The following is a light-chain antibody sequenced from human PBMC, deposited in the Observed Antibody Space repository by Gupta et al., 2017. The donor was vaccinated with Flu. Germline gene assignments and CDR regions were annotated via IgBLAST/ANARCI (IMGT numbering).Light chain of an antibody. CDR2: ATS. CDR3: EQADSYPFT. J-gene: IGKJ3*01. Sequence: PSFMSASVGDRVTITCRASQGMGSYLAWYQQKPGKAPKLLIYATSTVQSGVPSRFSGSGSGTEFTLTIDSRQPEDFANYYCEQADSYPFTFGHGTKVDVK. V-gene: IGKV1-9*01. CDR1: QGMGSY.